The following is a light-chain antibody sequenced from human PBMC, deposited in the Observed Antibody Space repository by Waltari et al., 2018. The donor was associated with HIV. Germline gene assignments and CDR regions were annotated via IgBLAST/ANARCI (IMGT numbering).Light chain of an antibody. CDR1: SSDFGFDNY. CDR3: TSYTTSDTLR. Sequence: QSVLTQPASVSGSPGQSVTISCTGTSSDFGFDNYVSWYQTYPGKAPTLIIDELSRRPSGVPDRFSGSKSGNTASLTISGLQNEDEADYFCTSYTTSDTLRFGGGTKVTVL. V-gene: IGLV2-14*03. CDR2: ELS. J-gene: IGLJ3*02.